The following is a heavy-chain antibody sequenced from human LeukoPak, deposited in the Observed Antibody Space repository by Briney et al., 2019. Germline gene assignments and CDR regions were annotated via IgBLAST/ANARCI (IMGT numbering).Heavy chain of an antibody. D-gene: IGHD1-7*01. CDR2: INHSGST. Sequence: SETLSLTCAVYGGSFSGYYWSWIRQPPGKGLEWIGEINHSGSTNYNPSLKSRVTISVDTSKSQFSLKLSSVTAADTAVYYCARHGITGTNFDYWGQGTLVTVSS. CDR3: ARHGITGTNFDY. V-gene: IGHV4-34*01. CDR1: GGSFSGYY. J-gene: IGHJ4*02.